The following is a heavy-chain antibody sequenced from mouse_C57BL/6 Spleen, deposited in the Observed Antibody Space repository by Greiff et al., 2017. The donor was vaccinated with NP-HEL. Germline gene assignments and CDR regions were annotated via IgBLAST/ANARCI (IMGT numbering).Heavy chain of an antibody. Sequence: VQLQQSGAELVKPGASVKLSCKASGYTFTSYWMHWVKQRPGQGLEWIGMIHPNSGSTNYNEKFKSKATLTVDKSSSTAYMQLSSLTSEDSAVYYCAYYYGSSYVYFDVWGTGTTVTVSS. D-gene: IGHD1-1*01. J-gene: IGHJ1*03. CDR1: GYTFTSYW. CDR3: AYYYGSSYVYFDV. V-gene: IGHV1-64*01. CDR2: IHPNSGST.